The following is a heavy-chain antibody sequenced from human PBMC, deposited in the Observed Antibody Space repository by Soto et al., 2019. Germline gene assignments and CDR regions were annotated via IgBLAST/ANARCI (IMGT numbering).Heavy chain of an antibody. V-gene: IGHV3-11*01. CDR3: ARRGEQQLVQGAYYYYYMDV. J-gene: IGHJ6*03. CDR2: ISSSGSTI. D-gene: IGHD6-13*01. Sequence: QVQLVESGGGLVKPGGSLRLSCAASGFTFSDYYMSWIRQAPGKGLEWVSYISSSGSTIYYADSVKGRFTISRDNAKNSLYRQMNSRRAEDTAVYYCARRGEQQLVQGAYYYYYMDVWGKGTTVTVSS. CDR1: GFTFSDYY.